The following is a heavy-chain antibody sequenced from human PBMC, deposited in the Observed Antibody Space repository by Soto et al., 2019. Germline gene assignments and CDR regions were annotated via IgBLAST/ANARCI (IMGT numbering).Heavy chain of an antibody. CDR3: ASGPSGRYYINPFDY. Sequence: GGSLRLSCAASGFTFSSYEMNWVRQAPGKGLEWVSYISSSGSTIYYADSVKGRFTISRDNAKNSLYLQMNSLRAEDTAVYYCASGPSGRYYINPFDYWGQGTLVTVSS. D-gene: IGHD1-26*01. CDR2: ISSSGSTI. J-gene: IGHJ4*02. CDR1: GFTFSSYE. V-gene: IGHV3-48*03.